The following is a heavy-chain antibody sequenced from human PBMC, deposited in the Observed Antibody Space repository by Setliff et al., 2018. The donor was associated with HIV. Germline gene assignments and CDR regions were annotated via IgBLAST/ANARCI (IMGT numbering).Heavy chain of an antibody. V-gene: IGHV4-38-2*01. D-gene: IGHD4-17*01. J-gene: IGHJ3*01. CDR1: GYSISSGYY. Sequence: SETLSLTCAVSGYSISSGYYWGWIRQPPGRGLEWIGNIYHSGGNHYNPSLRSRVTISVDTSKNQFSLKLSSVTAADTAVFYCARVQMAYAAFDVWGQGTMVTVSS. CDR2: IYHSGGN. CDR3: ARVQMAYAAFDV.